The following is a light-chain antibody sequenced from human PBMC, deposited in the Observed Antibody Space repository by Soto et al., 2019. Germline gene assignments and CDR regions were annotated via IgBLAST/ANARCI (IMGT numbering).Light chain of an antibody. CDR2: DVS. CDR3: QQYNSWPQT. J-gene: IGKJ1*01. V-gene: IGKV3-15*01. CDR1: ESVSTN. Sequence: EIVMTQSPATLSVSPGERATLSCRASESVSTNLAWYQQKPGQAPRLLFYDVSTGATGIPARFSGRGSGTEFTLTISSLQSEDFAVYYCQQYNSWPQTFGLGTKVDIK.